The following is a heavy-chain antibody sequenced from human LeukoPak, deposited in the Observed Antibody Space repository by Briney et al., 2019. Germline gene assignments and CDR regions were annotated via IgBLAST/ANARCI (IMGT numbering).Heavy chain of an antibody. CDR1: GYTFTGYY. V-gene: IGHV1-2*02. D-gene: IGHD6-19*01. J-gene: IGHJ4*02. CDR2: INPNSGGT. CDR3: ARRDSSGWYYFDY. Sequence: ASVKVSCKASGYTFTGYYMHWVRQAPGQGLEWMGWINPNSGGTNYAQKFQGRVTMTRDTSISTAYMELSRLRSDGTAVYYCARRDSSGWYYFDYWGQGTLVTVSS.